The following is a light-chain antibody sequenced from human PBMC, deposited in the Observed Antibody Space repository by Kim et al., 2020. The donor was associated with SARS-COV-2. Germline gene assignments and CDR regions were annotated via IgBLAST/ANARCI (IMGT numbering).Light chain of an antibody. CDR1: QGISSY. CDR2: AAS. V-gene: IGKV1-8*01. Sequence: AIRITQSPSSLSAATGDRVTITCRASQGISSYLAWYQQKPGKAPKLLIYAASTLQSGVPSRFSGSGSGTDFTLTISCLQSEDFATYCCQQYDSYPRTFGQGTKVDIK. CDR3: QQYDSYPRT. J-gene: IGKJ1*01.